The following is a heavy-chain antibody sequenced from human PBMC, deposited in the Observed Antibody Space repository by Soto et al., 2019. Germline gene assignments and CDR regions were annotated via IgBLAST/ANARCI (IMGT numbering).Heavy chain of an antibody. Sequence: SETLSLTCTVSGGSFVSSAYYWGWIRRAPGKGLEWIGSNNSSGSTFSNPSLKSRVTLSVDTSKNQFSLKLTSVTAADTALYYCSRRAPEGFDPWGQGTLVTVSS. CDR2: NNSSGST. V-gene: IGHV4-39*01. CDR1: GGSFVSSAYY. CDR3: SRRAPEGFDP. J-gene: IGHJ5*02.